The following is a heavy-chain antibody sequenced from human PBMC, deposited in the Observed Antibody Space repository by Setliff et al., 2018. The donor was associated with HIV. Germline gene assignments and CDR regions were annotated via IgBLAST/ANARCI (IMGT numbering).Heavy chain of an antibody. CDR2: ISYSGNT. Sequence: SETLSLTCTVSGGSISSSSYYWSWIRQLPGKGLEWIGYISYSGNTYYNPSLKSRVTISVDTSKIQFSLKLSSVTAADTAVYYCARDPWFGELSDAFDIWGQGTMVTVSS. D-gene: IGHD3-10*01. CDR3: ARDPWFGELSDAFDI. CDR1: GGSISSSSYY. J-gene: IGHJ3*02. V-gene: IGHV4-31*03.